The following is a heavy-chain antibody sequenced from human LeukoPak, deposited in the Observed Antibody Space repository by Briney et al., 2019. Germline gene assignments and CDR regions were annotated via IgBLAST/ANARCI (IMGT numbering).Heavy chain of an antibody. CDR2: IYPGGSDT. D-gene: IGHD3-10*01. Sequence: GESLKISCKGSGYSFTSYWIGWARQTPGKGLELNGIIYPGGSDTKYSPSFQGQVTISVDKSISTAYLQWSSLKASDTAMYYCARLGGEARWGGSGDLDYWGQGTLVTVSS. CDR3: ARLGGEARWGGSGDLDY. J-gene: IGHJ4*02. CDR1: GYSFTSYW. V-gene: IGHV5-51*01.